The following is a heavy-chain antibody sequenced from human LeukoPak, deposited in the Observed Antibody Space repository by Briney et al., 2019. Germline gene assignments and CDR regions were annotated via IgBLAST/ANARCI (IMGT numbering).Heavy chain of an antibody. CDR1: GGVISTHF. CDR3: ARIAGYYDSDGYYHYLGFDI. J-gene: IGHJ3*02. CDR2: INHSGTT. D-gene: IGHD3-22*01. Sequence: SETLSLTFAVYGGVISTHFWTWIRQPPGKGLEWIGEINHSGTTSYNSSLMGRVTISVDTSKNQFSLKLSSVTAADTAFYYCARIAGYYDSDGYYHYLGFDIWGQGTMVTVSS. V-gene: IGHV4-34*01.